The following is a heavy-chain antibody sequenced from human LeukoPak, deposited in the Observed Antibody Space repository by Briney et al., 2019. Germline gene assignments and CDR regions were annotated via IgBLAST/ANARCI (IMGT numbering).Heavy chain of an antibody. CDR2: INHSGST. CDR1: GGSISNYY. J-gene: IGHJ4*02. Sequence: SETLSLTCTVSGGSISNYYWSWIRQPPGKGLEWIGEINHSGSTNYNPSLKSRVTISIDTSKNQFSLKLSSVTAADTALYYCARGPGTWYYYWGQGTLVTVSS. CDR3: ARGPGTWYYY. V-gene: IGHV4-34*01. D-gene: IGHD6-13*01.